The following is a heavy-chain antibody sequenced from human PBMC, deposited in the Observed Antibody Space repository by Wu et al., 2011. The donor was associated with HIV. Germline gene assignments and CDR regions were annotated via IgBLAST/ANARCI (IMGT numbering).Heavy chain of an antibody. CDR1: GYTLTELS. J-gene: IGHJ1*01. Sequence: QVQLGTGLGREVKKPGASVKVSCKVSGYTLTELSMRWVRQAPGKGLEWMGGFDPEDGETIYAQKFQGRVTMTEDTSTDTAYMELSSLRSEDTAVYYCATSTPLDAEYFQHWGQGTLVTVSS. V-gene: IGHV1-24*01. CDR2: FDPEDGET. CDR3: ATSTPLDAEYFQH.